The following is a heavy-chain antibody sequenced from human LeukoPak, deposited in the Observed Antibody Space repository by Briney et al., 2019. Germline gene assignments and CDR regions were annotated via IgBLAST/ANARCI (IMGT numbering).Heavy chain of an antibody. V-gene: IGHV3-23*01. CDR3: AKGSF. Sequence: GGSLRLSFAPAGLTLRSNVMSWARQAPGKGLEWVSGISSRGITTNYADSVKGRFTISRDNSKNTLYLQMNSLRADDTAVYYCAKGSFWGQGILVTVSS. CDR1: GLTLRSNV. CDR2: ISSRGITT. J-gene: IGHJ4*02.